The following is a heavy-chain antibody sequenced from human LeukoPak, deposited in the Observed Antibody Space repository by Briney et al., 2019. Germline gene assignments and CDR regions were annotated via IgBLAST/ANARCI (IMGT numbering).Heavy chain of an antibody. CDR2: ISGSGGST. D-gene: IGHD3-22*01. V-gene: IGHV3-23*01. CDR1: GFTFSSYA. CDR3: AKGPTYYYDNSGYHDY. Sequence: GGSLRLSCAASGFTFSSYAMSWVRQAPGKGLEWVSAISGSGGSTYYADSVKGRFTISRDNSKNTLYLQMNSLRAEDTAVYYCAKGPTYYYDNSGYHDYWGQGTLVTVSS. J-gene: IGHJ4*02.